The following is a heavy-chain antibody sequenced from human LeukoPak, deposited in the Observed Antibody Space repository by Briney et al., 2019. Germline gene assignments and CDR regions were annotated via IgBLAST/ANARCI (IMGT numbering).Heavy chain of an antibody. J-gene: IGHJ5*02. D-gene: IGHD3-3*01. CDR3: ARSYYDFWSGWFDP. V-gene: IGHV4-4*07. CDR2: IYTSGST. Sequence: SETLSLTCTVSGGSISSYYWSWIRQPAGKGLEWIGRIYTSGSTNYDPSLKSRVTMSVDTSKNQFSLKLSSVTAADTAVYYCARSYYDFWSGWFDPWGQGTLVTVSS. CDR1: GGSISSYY.